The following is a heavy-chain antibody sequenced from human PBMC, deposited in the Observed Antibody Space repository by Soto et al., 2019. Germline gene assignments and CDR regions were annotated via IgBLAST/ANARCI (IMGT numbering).Heavy chain of an antibody. J-gene: IGHJ4*02. D-gene: IGHD6-13*01. CDR3: AREIYSSSPFDY. Sequence: QVQLQESGPGLVKPSETLSLTCTVSGGSVSSGSYYWSWIRQPPGKGLEWIGYIYYSGSTNYNPSLKRRVTISVDTSKNQFSLKLNAVTAADTAVYYCAREIYSSSPFDYVGQGTLVNVSS. CDR2: IYYSGST. CDR1: GGSVSSGSYY. V-gene: IGHV4-61*01.